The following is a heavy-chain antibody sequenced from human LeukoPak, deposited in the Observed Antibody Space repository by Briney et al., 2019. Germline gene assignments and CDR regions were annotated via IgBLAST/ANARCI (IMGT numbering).Heavy chain of an antibody. CDR1: GGSIRSGDYY. V-gene: IGHV4-31*03. Sequence: PSETLSLTCTVSGGSIRSGDYYWSWIRQHPGKGLEWIGYISSSGSTYYNPSLMSRVTISVDTSKNQFSLKLTSVTAADTAVYCARDARQELLAGGFDFWGQGALVTVSS. CDR3: ARDARQELLAGGFDF. D-gene: IGHD3-10*01. CDR2: ISSSGST. J-gene: IGHJ4*02.